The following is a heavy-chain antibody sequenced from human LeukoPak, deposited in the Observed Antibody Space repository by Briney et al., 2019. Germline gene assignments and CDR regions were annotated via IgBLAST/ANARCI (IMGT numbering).Heavy chain of an antibody. J-gene: IGHJ1*01. V-gene: IGHV3-11*04. CDR2: ISSSGSTI. Sequence: GGSLRLSCAASGFTFSDYYMSWIRQAPGKGLEWVSYISSSGSTIYYADSVKGRFTISRDNAKNSLYLQMNSLRAEDTAVYYCARASSSWYVRAYFQHWGQGTLVTVSS. D-gene: IGHD6-13*01. CDR3: ARASSSWYVRAYFQH. CDR1: GFTFSDYY.